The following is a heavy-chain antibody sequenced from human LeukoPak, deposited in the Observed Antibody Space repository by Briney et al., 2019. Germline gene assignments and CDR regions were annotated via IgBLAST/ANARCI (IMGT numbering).Heavy chain of an antibody. J-gene: IGHJ4*02. D-gene: IGHD2-2*01. CDR2: IYHSGST. V-gene: IGHV4-4*02. CDR3: ARYRAAMPRRGPFDY. Sequence: NPSETLSLTCAVSGGSISSSNWWSWVRPPPGKGLEWIGEIYHSGSTNYNPSLKSRVTISVDKSKNQFSLKLSSVTAADTAVYYCARYRAAMPRRGPFDYWGQGTLVTVSS. CDR1: GGSISSSNW.